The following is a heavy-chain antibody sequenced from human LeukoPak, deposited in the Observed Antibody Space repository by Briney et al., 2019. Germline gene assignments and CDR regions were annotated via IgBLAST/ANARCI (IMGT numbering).Heavy chain of an antibody. CDR2: IYYSGST. J-gene: IGHJ4*02. Sequence: SETLSLTCTVSGGSISSYYWSWIRQPPGKGLEWIGYIYYSGSTNYNPSLKSRVTISVDTSKNQFSLKLSSVTAADTVVYYCARHSRDFWSGYHFDYWGQGTLVTVSS. CDR1: GGSISSYY. V-gene: IGHV4-59*08. D-gene: IGHD3-3*01. CDR3: ARHSRDFWSGYHFDY.